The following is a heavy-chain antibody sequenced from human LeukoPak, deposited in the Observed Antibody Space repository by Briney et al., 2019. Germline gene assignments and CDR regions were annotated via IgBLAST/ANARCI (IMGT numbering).Heavy chain of an antibody. CDR1: GFTFSSYT. V-gene: IGHV3-30-3*01. Sequence: GGSLRLSRAASGFTFSSYTMHWVRQAPGKGLEWVAVMSCAGDNKYYADSVKGRFTISRDNSKNTLYLQMNSLRAEDTAVYPSSGVDFWGQGTLVTVSS. CDR2: MSCAGDNK. D-gene: IGHD2-15*01. J-gene: IGHJ4*02. CDR3: SGVDF.